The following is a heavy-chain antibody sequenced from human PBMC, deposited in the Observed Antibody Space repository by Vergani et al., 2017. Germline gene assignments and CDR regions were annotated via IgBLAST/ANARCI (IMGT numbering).Heavy chain of an antibody. V-gene: IGHV3-30-3*01. CDR3: ARGDSSSWTVPWGADY. Sequence: VQLVESGGGLVKPGGSLRLSCAASGFTFSSYAMHWVRQAPGKGLEWVAVISYDGSNKYYADSVKGRFTISRDNSKNTLYLQMNSLRAEDTAVYYCARGDSSSWTVPWGADYWGQGTLVTVSS. D-gene: IGHD6-13*01. CDR1: GFTFSSYA. J-gene: IGHJ4*02. CDR2: ISYDGSNK.